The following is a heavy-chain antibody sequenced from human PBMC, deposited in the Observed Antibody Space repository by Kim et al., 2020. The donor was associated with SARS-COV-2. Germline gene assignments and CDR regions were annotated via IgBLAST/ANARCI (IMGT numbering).Heavy chain of an antibody. Sequence: ASVKVSCKASGYTFTSYGISWVRQAPGQGLAWMGWISAYNGNTNYAQKLQGRVTITTDTSTSTAYMELRSLRSDDTAVYYCARGHSGSYPYYFDYWGQGTLVTVSS. CDR2: ISAYNGNT. CDR1: GYTFTSYG. J-gene: IGHJ4*02. CDR3: ARGHSGSYPYYFDY. D-gene: IGHD1-26*01. V-gene: IGHV1-18*01.